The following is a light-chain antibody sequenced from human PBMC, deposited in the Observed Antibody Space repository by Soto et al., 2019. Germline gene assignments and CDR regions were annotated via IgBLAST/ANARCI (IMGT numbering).Light chain of an antibody. CDR1: QSISSW. V-gene: IGKV1-5*01. Sequence: DIPMSQSPTSLSASVGDRVPISVRASQSISSWLAWYAQKPGKAPKLLIYDASSLESGVPSRFSGSGSGTEFTLTISSLQPDDFATYYCQQYNSYLGSFGPGTKVDI. CDR2: DAS. J-gene: IGKJ3*01. CDR3: QQYNSYLGS.